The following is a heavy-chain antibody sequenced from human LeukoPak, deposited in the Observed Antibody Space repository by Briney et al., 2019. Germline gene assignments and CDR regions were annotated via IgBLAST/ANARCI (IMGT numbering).Heavy chain of an antibody. D-gene: IGHD3-10*01. CDR2: INPKSGGT. J-gene: IGHJ6*03. CDR3: ARGGFLFGFGESVWDYYYYMDV. CDR1: GYSFTGHY. V-gene: IGHV1-2*02. Sequence: ASVKVSCKASGYSFTGHYMHWVRQAPGQGLEWMGWINPKSGGTNYAQKFQGRVTMTRDTSISTAYMELSRLRSDDTAVYYCARGGFLFGFGESVWDYYYYMDVWGKGTTVTISS.